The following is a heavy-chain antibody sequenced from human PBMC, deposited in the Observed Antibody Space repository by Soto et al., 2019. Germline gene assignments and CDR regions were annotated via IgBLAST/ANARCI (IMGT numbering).Heavy chain of an antibody. V-gene: IGHV4-59*01. CDR2: IYYSGST. CDR3: ARVSTRYGDYELDY. D-gene: IGHD4-17*01. CDR1: GGSISSYY. Sequence: PSETLSLTCTVSGGSISSYYWSWIRQPPGKGLEWIGYIYYSGSTNYNPSLKSRVTISVDTSKNQFSLKLSSVTAADTAVYYCARVSTRYGDYELDYWGQGTPVTVSS. J-gene: IGHJ4*02.